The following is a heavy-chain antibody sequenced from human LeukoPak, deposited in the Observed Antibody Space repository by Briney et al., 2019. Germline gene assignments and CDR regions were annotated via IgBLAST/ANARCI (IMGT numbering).Heavy chain of an antibody. CDR3: ARGNYCSSTSCYYFDY. CDR1: GFTFSSYS. J-gene: IGHJ4*02. V-gene: IGHV3-21*04. CDR2: ISSSSSYI. D-gene: IGHD2-2*01. Sequence: PGGSLRLSCAASGFTFSSYSMNWVRQAPGKGLEWVSSISSSSSYIYYADSVKGRFTISRDNAKNSLYLQMNSLRAEDTALYYCARGNYCSSTSCYYFDYWGQGTLVTVSS.